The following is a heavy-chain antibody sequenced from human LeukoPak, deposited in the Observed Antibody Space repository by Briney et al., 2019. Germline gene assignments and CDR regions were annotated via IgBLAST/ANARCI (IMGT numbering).Heavy chain of an antibody. CDR2: IIPIFGTA. V-gene: IGHV1-69*05. J-gene: IGHJ4*02. Sequence: ASVKVSCKASGGTFSGYAISWVRQAPGQGLGWMGGIIPIFGTANYAQKFQGRVTITTDESTSTAYMELSSLRSEDTAVYYCASSRPSSSFDYWGQGTLVTVSS. D-gene: IGHD6-6*01. CDR1: GGTFSGYA. CDR3: ASSRPSSSFDY.